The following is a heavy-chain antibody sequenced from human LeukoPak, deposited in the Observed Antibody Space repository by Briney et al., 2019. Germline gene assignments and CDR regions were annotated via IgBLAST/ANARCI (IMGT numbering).Heavy chain of an antibody. D-gene: IGHD1-26*01. Sequence: ASVKVSCKASGYTFTSYGTSWVRQAPGQGLEWMGLINPSGGSTSYAQKFQGRVTMTRDTSTSTVYMDLSSLRSEDTAVYYCARAIVGATTNFDYWGQGTLVTVSS. CDR2: INPSGGST. V-gene: IGHV1-46*01. CDR3: ARAIVGATTNFDY. CDR1: GYTFTSYG. J-gene: IGHJ4*02.